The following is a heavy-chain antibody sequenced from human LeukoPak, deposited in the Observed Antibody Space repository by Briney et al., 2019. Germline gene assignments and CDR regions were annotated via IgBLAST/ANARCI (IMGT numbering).Heavy chain of an antibody. CDR3: VRLMGSGWFDP. CDR1: GFPVSSSP. CDR2: IYSGGNT. D-gene: IGHD1-26*01. V-gene: IGHV3-53*04. Sequence: GGSLRLSCAASGFPVSSSPIYWVRQAPGRGLEWVSVIYSGGNTFYADSVKGRFTISRHNSENTLYLQMNSLSADDTAVYYCVRLMGSGWFDPWGQGTLVTVFS. J-gene: IGHJ5*02.